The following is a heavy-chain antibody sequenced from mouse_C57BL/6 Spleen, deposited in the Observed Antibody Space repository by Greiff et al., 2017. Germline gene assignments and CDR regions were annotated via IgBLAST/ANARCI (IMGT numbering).Heavy chain of an antibody. V-gene: IGHV1-50*01. CDR3: ASRTGNYFDY. D-gene: IGHD4-1*01. CDR2: IDPSDSYT. J-gene: IGHJ2*01. CDR1: GYTFTSYW. Sequence: VQLQQPGAELVKPGASVKLSCKASGYTFTSYWMQWVKQRPGPGLEWIGEIDPSDSYTNYNQKFKGKATLTVDTSSSTAYMQLSSLTSEDSAVYYCASRTGNYFDYWGQGTTLTVSS.